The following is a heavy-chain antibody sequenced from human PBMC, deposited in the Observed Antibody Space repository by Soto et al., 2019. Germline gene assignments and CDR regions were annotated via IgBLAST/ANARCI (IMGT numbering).Heavy chain of an antibody. CDR1: GFTFSSYS. D-gene: IGHD3-10*01. CDR2: ISSSSSTI. J-gene: IGHJ6*03. CDR3: ARVGSRFGELFNRDYYMDV. V-gene: IGHV3-48*01. Sequence: EVQLVESGGGLVQPGGSLRLSCAASGFTFSSYSMNWVRQAPGKGLEWVSYISSSSSTIYYADSVKGRFTISRDNAKNPLYLQMNSLRAEATAVYYCARVGSRFGELFNRDYYMDVWGKGTTVTVSS.